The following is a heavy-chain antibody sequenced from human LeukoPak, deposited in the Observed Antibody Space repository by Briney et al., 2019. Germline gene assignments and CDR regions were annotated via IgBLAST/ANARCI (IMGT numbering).Heavy chain of an antibody. D-gene: IGHD6-13*01. CDR1: GGSISSGDYY. CDR2: IYHSGIT. Sequence: SETLSLTCTVSGGSISSGDYYWSWTRQPPGKGLEWIGHIYHSGITYYNPSLKSRVTFLADTSKNQFSLKVNSVTAADTAVYHCARARAYSSRWYYFDYWGQGTLVTVSS. V-gene: IGHV4-30-4*08. CDR3: ARARAYSSRWYYFDY. J-gene: IGHJ4*02.